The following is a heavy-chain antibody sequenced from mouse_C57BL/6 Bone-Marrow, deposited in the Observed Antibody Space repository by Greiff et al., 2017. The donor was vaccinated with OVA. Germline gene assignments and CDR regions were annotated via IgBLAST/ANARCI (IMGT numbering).Heavy chain of an antibody. Sequence: EVQLVESGGDLVKPGGSLKLSCAASGFTFSSYGMSWVRQTPDKRLEWVATISSGGSYTYYPDSVKGRFTISRDNAKNTLYLQMSSLKSEDTAMYYCASYSKGYYFDYWGQGTTLTVSS. CDR1: GFTFSSYG. V-gene: IGHV5-6*01. CDR3: ASYSKGYYFDY. D-gene: IGHD2-5*01. J-gene: IGHJ2*01. CDR2: ISSGGSYT.